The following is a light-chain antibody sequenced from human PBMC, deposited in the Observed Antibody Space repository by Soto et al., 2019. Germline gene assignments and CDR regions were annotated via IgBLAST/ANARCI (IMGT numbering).Light chain of an antibody. CDR3: QQYYSTPPT. CDR1: LSGLSSSNNQNY. V-gene: IGKV4-1*01. CDR2: WAS. J-gene: IGKJ1*01. Sequence: DIVMTQSPDSLAVSLGDSATINCKSSLSGLSSSNNQNYLAWNQQKAGQPPKLLIYWASTRESGVPDRFSGSGSGTDFTLTISSLQAEDVAVYYCQQYYSTPPTFGQGTKVEIK.